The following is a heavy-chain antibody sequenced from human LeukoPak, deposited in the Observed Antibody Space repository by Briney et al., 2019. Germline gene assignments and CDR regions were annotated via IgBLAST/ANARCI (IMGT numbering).Heavy chain of an antibody. CDR1: GGSISSSSYY. V-gene: IGHV4-39*01. CDR2: IYYSGST. CDR3: ANRDTYYYYMDV. J-gene: IGHJ6*03. Sequence: SETLSLTCTVSGGSISSSSYYWGWIRQPPGKGLEWIGSIYYSGSTYNPSLKSRVTISVDTSKNQFSLKLSSVTAADTAVYYCANRDTYYYYMDVWGKGTTVTVSS. D-gene: IGHD5-24*01.